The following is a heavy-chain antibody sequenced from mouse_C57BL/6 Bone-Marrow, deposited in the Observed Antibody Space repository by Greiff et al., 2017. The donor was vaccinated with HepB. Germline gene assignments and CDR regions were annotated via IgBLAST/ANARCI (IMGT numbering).Heavy chain of an antibody. V-gene: IGHV1-64*01. D-gene: IGHD1-1*01. Sequence: QVQLQQPGAELVKPGASVKLSCKASGYTFTSYWMHWVKQRPGQGLEWIGMIHPNSGSTNYNEKFKSKATLTVDKSSSTAYMHLSSLTSEDSAVYYCARLQYYGSIYYAMDYWGQGTSVTVSS. J-gene: IGHJ4*01. CDR3: ARLQYYGSIYYAMDY. CDR1: GYTFTSYW. CDR2: IHPNSGST.